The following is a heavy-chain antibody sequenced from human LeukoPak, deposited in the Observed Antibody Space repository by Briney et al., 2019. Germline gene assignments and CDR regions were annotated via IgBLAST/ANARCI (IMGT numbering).Heavy chain of an antibody. Sequence: GGSLRLSCAASGFSFRNYGMHWVRQSPGQGLEWVAVISFDGSIEYYADSVKGRFTISRDDSTNTLYLQMNSLRPGDTALYYCAKDLQHLVRTLSFDNWGQGTLVTVSS. J-gene: IGHJ4*02. CDR3: AKDLQHLVRTLSFDN. CDR2: ISFDGSIE. D-gene: IGHD6-13*01. CDR1: GFSFRNYG. V-gene: IGHV3-30*18.